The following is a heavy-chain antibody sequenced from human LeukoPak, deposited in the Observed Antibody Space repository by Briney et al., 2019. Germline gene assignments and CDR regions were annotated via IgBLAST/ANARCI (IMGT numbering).Heavy chain of an antibody. Sequence: GGSLRLSCAASGFTFSSYAMHWVRQAPGKGVEWVAVISYDGSNKYYADSVMGRFTISRDNSKNTLYLQMNSLRAEDTAVYYCARVRFRDSSLGGKYSYGYGDYYYYYMDVWGKGTTVTVSS. J-gene: IGHJ6*03. CDR3: ARVRFRDSSLGGKYSYGYGDYYYYYMDV. V-gene: IGHV3-30*04. D-gene: IGHD5-18*01. CDR1: GFTFSSYA. CDR2: ISYDGSNK.